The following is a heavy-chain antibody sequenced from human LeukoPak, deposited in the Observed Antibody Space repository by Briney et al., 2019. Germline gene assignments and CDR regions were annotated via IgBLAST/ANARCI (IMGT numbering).Heavy chain of an antibody. CDR3: ARDSKSDSSGWYGLEY. Sequence: PSETLSLTCTVSGGSISSYYWSWIRQPPGKGLEWIGYIYYSGSTNYNPSLKSRVTISVDTSKNQFSLKLSSVTAADTAVYYCARDSKSDSSGWYGLEYWGQGTLVTVSS. CDR1: GGSISSYY. D-gene: IGHD6-19*01. J-gene: IGHJ4*02. V-gene: IGHV4-59*01. CDR2: IYYSGST.